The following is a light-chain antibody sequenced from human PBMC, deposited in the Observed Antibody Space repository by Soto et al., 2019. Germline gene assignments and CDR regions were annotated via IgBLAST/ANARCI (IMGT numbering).Light chain of an antibody. J-gene: IGKJ4*01. Sequence: AIRMTQSPSSLSASTGDRVTITCRASQDISSYLAWYQQKPGKAPKLLIYAASTLQSGVPSRFSGSGSGTDFTLTISCLQSEDFATYYCQQYYSYSLTFGGGTKVEIK. CDR2: AAS. CDR1: QDISSY. V-gene: IGKV1-8*01. CDR3: QQYYSYSLT.